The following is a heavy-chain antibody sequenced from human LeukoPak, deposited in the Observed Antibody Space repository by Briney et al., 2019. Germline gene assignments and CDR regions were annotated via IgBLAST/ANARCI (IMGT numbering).Heavy chain of an antibody. CDR1: GFTFNTYA. J-gene: IGHJ6*04. Sequence: GGSLRLSCAASGFTFNTYAMSWVRQAPGKGLEGVSTFNGGGGGTYYADSVKGRFTISRDNAKNSLYLQMNSLRAEDTAVYYCAELGITMIGGVWGKGTTVTISS. CDR2: FNGGGGGT. CDR3: AELGITMIGGV. D-gene: IGHD3-10*02. V-gene: IGHV3-23*01.